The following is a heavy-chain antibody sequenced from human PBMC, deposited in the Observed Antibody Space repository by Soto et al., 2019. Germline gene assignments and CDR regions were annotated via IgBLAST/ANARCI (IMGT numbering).Heavy chain of an antibody. V-gene: IGHV1-3*01. D-gene: IGHD4-17*01. J-gene: IGHJ5*02. CDR1: GYTFTSYA. Sequence: EASVKVSCKASGYTFTSYAMHWVRQAPGQRLEWMGWINAGNGNTKYSQKFQGRVTMTRDTSISTAYMELSSLRSEDTAVYFCARGVKYGAYSRWFDPWGQGTLVTVSS. CDR3: ARGVKYGAYSRWFDP. CDR2: INAGNGNT.